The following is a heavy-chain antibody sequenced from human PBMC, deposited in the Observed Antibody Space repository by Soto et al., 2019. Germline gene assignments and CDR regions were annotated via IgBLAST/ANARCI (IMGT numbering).Heavy chain of an antibody. V-gene: IGHV3-74*01. D-gene: IGHD6-13*01. CDR2: INTDGTTT. J-gene: IGHJ6*02. CDR3: ARVIAAATGLDV. CDR1: GFPLSSHW. Sequence: GGSLNLSCAPSGFPLSSHWMHWVRQAPGEGLVWVSRINTDGTTTTYADSVKGRFTISSDNAQNTLYLQMNRLRAEDTAVYYCARVIAAATGLDVWGQGT.